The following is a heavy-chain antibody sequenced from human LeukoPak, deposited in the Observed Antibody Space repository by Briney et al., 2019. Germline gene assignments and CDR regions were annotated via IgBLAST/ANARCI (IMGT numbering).Heavy chain of an antibody. CDR1: GFTFSSYA. Sequence: GRSLRLSCAASGFTFSSYAMHWVRQAPGEGLEWVAVTSYDGSNKYYADSVKGRFTISRDNSKNTLYLQMNSLRAEDTAVYYCARVPTLYDFWSAPLDYWGQGTLVTVSS. J-gene: IGHJ4*02. D-gene: IGHD3-3*01. CDR2: TSYDGSNK. V-gene: IGHV3-30-3*01. CDR3: ARVPTLYDFWSAPLDY.